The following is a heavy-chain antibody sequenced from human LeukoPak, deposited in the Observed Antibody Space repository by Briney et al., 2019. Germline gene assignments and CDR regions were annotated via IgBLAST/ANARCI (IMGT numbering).Heavy chain of an antibody. D-gene: IGHD3-3*01. CDR3: ARGIDFWSGYYNFWREPEAYYFDY. J-gene: IGHJ4*02. CDR1: GGSFSGYY. CDR2: INHSGST. V-gene: IGHV4-34*01. Sequence: PSETLSLTCAVYGGSFSGYYWSWIRQPPGKGLEWIGEINHSGSTNYNPSLKSRVTISVDTSKNQLSLKLSSVTAEDTAVYYCARGIDFWSGYYNFWREPEAYYFDYWGQGTLVTVSS.